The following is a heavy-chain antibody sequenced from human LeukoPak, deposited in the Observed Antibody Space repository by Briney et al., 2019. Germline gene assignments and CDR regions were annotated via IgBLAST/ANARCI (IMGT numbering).Heavy chain of an antibody. J-gene: IGHJ4*02. Sequence: GGTLSLSCAASGFTFSSYAMHWVRQAPPKGQERVAVMSYDGSNKYYADSVKGRFTSSRDNSKNTLYLQMNSLRAEDTAVYYCARDYGYYYGSGSYYIPDWGQGTLVTVSS. CDR1: GFTFSSYA. V-gene: IGHV3-30-3*01. CDR3: ARDYGYYYGSGSYYIPD. D-gene: IGHD3-10*01. CDR2: MSYDGSNK.